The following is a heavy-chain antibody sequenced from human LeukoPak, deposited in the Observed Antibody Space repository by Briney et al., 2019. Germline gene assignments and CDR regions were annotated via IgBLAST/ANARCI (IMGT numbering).Heavy chain of an antibody. CDR3: ARGIAVAGIFDY. CDR2: IYYSGST. D-gene: IGHD6-19*01. CDR1: GFTVSSNY. V-gene: IGHV4-59*02. J-gene: IGHJ4*02. Sequence: GSLRLSCAASGFTVSSNYMSWIRQPPGKGLEWIGYIYYSGSTNYNPSLKSRVTISVDTSKNQFSLKLSSVTAADTAVYYCARGIAVAGIFDYWGQGTLVTVSS.